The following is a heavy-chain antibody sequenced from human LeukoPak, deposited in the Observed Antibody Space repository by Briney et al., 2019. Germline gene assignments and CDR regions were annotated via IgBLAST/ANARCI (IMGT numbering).Heavy chain of an antibody. CDR3: VRDGRDYFEGARWFDP. J-gene: IGHJ5*02. Sequence: ASVKVSCKASGYTFINYAISWVRQAPGQGLEWMGGVIPKFDAPNYAQKFQGRITIIADESSNTAFMDLSRLRSEDTAVYYCVRDGRDYFEGARWFDPWGQGTLVTVS. CDR2: VIPKFDAP. D-gene: IGHD2/OR15-2a*01. CDR1: GYTFINYA. V-gene: IGHV1-69*13.